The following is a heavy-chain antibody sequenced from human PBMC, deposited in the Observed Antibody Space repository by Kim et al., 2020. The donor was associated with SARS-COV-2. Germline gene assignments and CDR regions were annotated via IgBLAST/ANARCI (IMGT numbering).Heavy chain of an antibody. CDR2: INHSGST. V-gene: IGHV4-34*01. D-gene: IGHD2-2*01. CDR1: GGSFSGYY. CDR3: SSTSQRGY. J-gene: IGHJ4*02. Sequence: SETLSLTCAVYGGSFSGYYWSWIRQPPGKGLEWIGEINHSGSTNYNPSLKSRVTISVDTSKNQFSLKLSSVTAADTAVYYCSSTSQRGYWGQGTLVTVSS.